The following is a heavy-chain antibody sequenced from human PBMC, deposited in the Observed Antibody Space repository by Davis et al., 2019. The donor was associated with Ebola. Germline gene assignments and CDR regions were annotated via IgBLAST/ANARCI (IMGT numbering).Heavy chain of an antibody. D-gene: IGHD4-17*01. CDR3: AKERGGDYGDYFFDY. CDR2: IRYDGSNK. J-gene: IGHJ4*02. Sequence: GGSLRLPCAASGFSFRNYGMHWVRQASGKGLEWVAFIRYDGSNKYYADSVKGRFTISRDNSKNTLFVQMNSLRTEDTALYYCAKERGGDYGDYFFDYWGQGTLVTVSS. CDR1: GFSFRNYG. V-gene: IGHV3-30*02.